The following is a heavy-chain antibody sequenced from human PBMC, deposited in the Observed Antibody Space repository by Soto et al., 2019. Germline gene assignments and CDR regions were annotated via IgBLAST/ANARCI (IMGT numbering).Heavy chain of an antibody. Sequence: EVQLVESGGGLVKPGGSLRLSCAASGFTFSSAWLNWVRQAPGKGLEWVGRIKGKVHGETTDYAAPVKGRFSISRDDSSNTLHLQMNSLEIEDTAVYYCTADPHYYTDGVAYWGQGALVTVSS. CDR3: TADPHYYTDGVAY. V-gene: IGHV3-15*07. J-gene: IGHJ4*02. CDR2: IKGKVHGETT. CDR1: GFTFSSAW. D-gene: IGHD2-8*02.